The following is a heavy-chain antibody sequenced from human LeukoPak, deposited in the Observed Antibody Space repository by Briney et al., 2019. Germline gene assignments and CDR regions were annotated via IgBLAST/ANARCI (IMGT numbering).Heavy chain of an antibody. CDR1: GFTFSNVW. V-gene: IGHV3-15*01. Sequence: GGSLRLSCEGSGFTFSNVWMNRVRQASGKGLEWIGRIKTKTEGGTTEYAAPMKGRFTISRDDSKNTMYLQMNSLKTEDTALYYCVTRVKSTGDYWGQGTLVTVSS. J-gene: IGHJ4*02. CDR3: VTRVKSTGDY. D-gene: IGHD1-14*01. CDR2: IKTKTEGGTT.